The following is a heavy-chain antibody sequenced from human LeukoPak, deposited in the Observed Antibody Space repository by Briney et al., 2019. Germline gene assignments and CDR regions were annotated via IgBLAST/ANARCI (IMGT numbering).Heavy chain of an antibody. V-gene: IGHV3-33*01. Sequence: GRSLRLSCAASGFTFSSYGMHWVRQAPGKGLEWVAVIWYDGSNKYYADSVKGRFTISRDNSKNTLYLQMNSLRAEDTAVYYCAGGYCSGGSCNYYYGMDVWGQGTTVTVSS. CDR3: AGGYCSGGSCNYYYGMDV. CDR2: IWYDGSNK. D-gene: IGHD2-15*01. CDR1: GFTFSSYG. J-gene: IGHJ6*02.